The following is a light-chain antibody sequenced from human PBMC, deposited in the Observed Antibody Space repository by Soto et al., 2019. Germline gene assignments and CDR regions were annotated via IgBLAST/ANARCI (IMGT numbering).Light chain of an antibody. CDR1: SSDVGGYNY. CDR2: DVT. CDR3: SSYSSSSTLVV. J-gene: IGLJ2*01. Sequence: QSALTQPASVSGSPGQSITISCTGSSSDVGGYNYVSWYQQHPGKAPKLMIYDVTHRPSGVSNRFSGSKSGNTASLTVSGLQAGDEADYYCSSYSSSSTLVVFGGGTKLTVL. V-gene: IGLV2-14*03.